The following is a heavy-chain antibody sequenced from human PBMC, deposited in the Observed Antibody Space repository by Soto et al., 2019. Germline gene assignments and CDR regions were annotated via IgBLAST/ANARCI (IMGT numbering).Heavy chain of an antibody. Sequence: SETLSLTCAVSGGSISSGGYSWSWIRQPPGKGLEWIGYIYHSGSTYYNPSLKSRVTISVDRSKNQFSLKLSSVTAADTAVYYCARNNPRMKYYDFWSGPLPHYGMDVWGQGTTVTVSS. J-gene: IGHJ6*02. CDR1: GGSISSGGYS. CDR2: IYHSGST. V-gene: IGHV4-30-2*01. CDR3: ARNNPRMKYYDFWSGPLPHYGMDV. D-gene: IGHD3-3*01.